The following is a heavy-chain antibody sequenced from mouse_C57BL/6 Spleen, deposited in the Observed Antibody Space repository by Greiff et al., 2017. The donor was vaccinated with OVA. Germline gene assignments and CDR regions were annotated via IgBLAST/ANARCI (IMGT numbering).Heavy chain of an antibody. D-gene: IGHD1-1*01. CDR2: IDPSDSYT. CDR1: GYTFTSYW. J-gene: IGHJ3*01. Sequence: QVQLKHPGAELVKPGASVKLSCKASGYTFTSYWMQWVKQRPGQGLEWIGEIDPSDSYTNYNQKFKGKATLTVDTSSSTAYMQLSSLTSEDSAVYYCARGYGSPAWFAYWGQGTLVTVSA. V-gene: IGHV1-50*01. CDR3: ARGYGSPAWFAY.